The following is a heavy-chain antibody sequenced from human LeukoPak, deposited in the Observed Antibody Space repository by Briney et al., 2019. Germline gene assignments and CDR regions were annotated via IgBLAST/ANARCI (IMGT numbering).Heavy chain of an antibody. CDR1: GFTFSSYA. D-gene: IGHD2-2*01. J-gene: IGHJ5*02. V-gene: IGHV3-23*01. CDR2: ISGSGGST. CDR3: AKDPDIVVVPASLNWFDP. Sequence: GGSLRLSCAASGFTFSSYAMSWVRQAPGKGLEWVSAISGSGGSTYYADSVKGRFTISRDNSKNTLYLQMNSLGAEDTAVYYCAKDPDIVVVPASLNWFDPWGQGTLVTVSS.